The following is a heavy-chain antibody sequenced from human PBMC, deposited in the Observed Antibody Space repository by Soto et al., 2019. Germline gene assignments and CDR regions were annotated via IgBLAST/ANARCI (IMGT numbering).Heavy chain of an antibody. V-gene: IGHV1-69*13. Sequence: SVKVSCKASGGTFSSYAISWVRQAPGQGLEWMGGIIPIFGTANYAQKFQGRVTITADESTSTAYMELSSLRSEDTAVYYCAREAPVLRFLEWLPLAYYYYYMDVWGKGTTVTVSS. CDR3: AREAPVLRFLEWLPLAYYYYYMDV. CDR1: GGTFSSYA. CDR2: IIPIFGTA. J-gene: IGHJ6*03. D-gene: IGHD3-3*01.